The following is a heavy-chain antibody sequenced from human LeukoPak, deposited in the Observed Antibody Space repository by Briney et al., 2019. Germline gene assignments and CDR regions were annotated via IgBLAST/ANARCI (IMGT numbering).Heavy chain of an antibody. Sequence: GGSLRLSCAASGFTFSSYSMNWVRQAPGKGLEWVSSISSSSSYIYYADSVKGRFTISRDNAKNSLYLQTNSLRAEDTAVYYCASALGSSSWPFDYWGQGTLVTVSS. V-gene: IGHV3-21*01. J-gene: IGHJ4*02. CDR2: ISSSSSYI. CDR1: GFTFSSYS. D-gene: IGHD6-13*01. CDR3: ASALGSSSWPFDY.